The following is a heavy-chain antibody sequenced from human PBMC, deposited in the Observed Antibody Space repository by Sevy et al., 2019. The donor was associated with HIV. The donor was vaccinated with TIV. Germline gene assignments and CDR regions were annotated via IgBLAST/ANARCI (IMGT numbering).Heavy chain of an antibody. CDR1: GFSFSKYG. CDR2: ISYDAVSI. D-gene: IGHD5-12*01. J-gene: IGHJ3*01. CDR3: AKDSSSGSEAKKAAGTGAFDV. V-gene: IGHV3-30*18. Sequence: GGSLRLSCAASGFSFSKYGMHWVRQAPGKGLQWVAIISYDAVSIKAADSVKGRFTVARDNSKNTLYLQMHSLRPEDTALYYCAKDSSSGSEAKKAAGTGAFDVWGQGTMVTVSS.